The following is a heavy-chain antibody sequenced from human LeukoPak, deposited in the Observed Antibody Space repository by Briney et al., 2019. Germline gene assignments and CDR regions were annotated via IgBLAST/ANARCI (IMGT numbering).Heavy chain of an antibody. D-gene: IGHD3-16*02. CDR1: NYSISSGYY. V-gene: IGHV4-38-2*01. Sequence: SETLSLTCAVSNYSISSGYYWGWIRQPPGKGLEWIGSIYHRGNTYYNPSLKSRVTISVGTSKNQFSLKLSSVTAADTAVYYCARIRMITFGGVIVGTYYFDYWGQGTLVIVSS. CDR2: IYHRGNT. CDR3: ARIRMITFGGVIVGTYYFDY. J-gene: IGHJ4*02.